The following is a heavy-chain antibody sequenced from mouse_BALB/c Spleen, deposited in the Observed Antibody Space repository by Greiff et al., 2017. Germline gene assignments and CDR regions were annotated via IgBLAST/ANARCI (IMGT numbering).Heavy chain of an antibody. J-gene: IGHJ2*01. CDR2: ISSGSSTI. Sequence: DVHLVESGGGLVQPGGSRKLSCAASGFTFSSFGMHWVRQAPEKGLEWVAYISSGSSTIYYADTVKGRFTISRDNPKNTLFLQMTSLRSEDTAMYYCARGGIFDYWGQGTTLTVSS. CDR1: GFTFSSFG. V-gene: IGHV5-17*02. CDR3: ARGGIFDY.